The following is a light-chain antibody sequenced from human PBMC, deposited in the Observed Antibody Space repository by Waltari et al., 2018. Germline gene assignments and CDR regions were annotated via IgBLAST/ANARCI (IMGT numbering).Light chain of an antibody. CDR2: EVN. CDR3: CSYAGSNYFYV. V-gene: IGLV2-8*01. J-gene: IGLJ1*01. Sequence: QSALTQPPSASGSPGQSVTISCAGTRNDVGGYNFVSWYQQHPGKAPNLMIFEVNQRPSGVPDRFSGSKSGNTASLTVSGLQAEDEADYYCCSYAGSNYFYVFGTGTKVTVL. CDR1: RNDVGGYNF.